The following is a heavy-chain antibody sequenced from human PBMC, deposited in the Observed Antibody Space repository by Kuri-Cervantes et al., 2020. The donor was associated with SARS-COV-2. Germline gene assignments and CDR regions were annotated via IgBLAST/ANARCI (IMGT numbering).Heavy chain of an antibody. CDR1: GFTFSSYW. J-gene: IGHJ6*02. CDR3: ARDLRYSSSDGMDV. V-gene: IGHV3-7*01. CDR2: IKQDGSEK. D-gene: IGHD6-6*01. Sequence: GESLRLSCAASGFTFSSYWMSWVRQAPGKGLEWVANIKQDGSEKYYVDSVKGRFTISRDNAKNSLYLQMNSLRAEDTAVYYCARDLRYSSSDGMDVWGQGTTVTVSS.